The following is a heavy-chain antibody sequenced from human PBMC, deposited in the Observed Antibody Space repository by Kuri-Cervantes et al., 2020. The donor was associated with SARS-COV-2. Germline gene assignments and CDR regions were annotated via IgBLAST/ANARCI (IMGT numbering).Heavy chain of an antibody. V-gene: IGHV3-30-3*01. Sequence: GESLKISCAASGFTFSSYAMHWVRQAPGKGLEWVAVISYDGSNKYYADSVKGRFTISRDNSKNTLYLQMNSLRAEDTAEYYCAREELLSYDASDIWGQGTMVTVSS. J-gene: IGHJ3*02. CDR2: ISYDGSNK. D-gene: IGHD2-2*01. CDR1: GFTFSSYA. CDR3: AREELLSYDASDI.